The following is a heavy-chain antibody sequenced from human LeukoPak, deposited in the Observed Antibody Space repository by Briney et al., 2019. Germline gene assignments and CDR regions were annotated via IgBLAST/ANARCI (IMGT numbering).Heavy chain of an antibody. D-gene: IGHD3-16*02. CDR2: IYYSGST. CDR1: GGSISSYY. J-gene: IGHJ5*02. Sequence: SETLSLTCTVSGGSISSYYWSWIRQPPGKGLEWIGYIYYSGSTNYNPSLKSRVTISVDTSKNQFSLKLSSVTAADTAVYYCASVVRRTNWFDPWGQGTLVTVSS. CDR3: ASVVRRTNWFDP. V-gene: IGHV4-59*01.